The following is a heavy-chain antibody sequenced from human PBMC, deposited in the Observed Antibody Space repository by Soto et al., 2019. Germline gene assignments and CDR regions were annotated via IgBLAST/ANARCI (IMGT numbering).Heavy chain of an antibody. CDR1: CGSVSSGSYY. V-gene: IGHV4-61*01. D-gene: IGHD2-15*01. CDR2: IYYSGST. J-gene: IGHJ3*02. CDR3: ARDYWATSAAFDI. Sequence: SETLSLTCTFSCGSVSSGSYYWSWIRQPPGKGLEWIGYIYYSGSTKYNPSLKSRVTTSVDTSQNQFSLKLSSVTAADTAVYYCARDYWATSAAFDIWGQGTMVTVSS.